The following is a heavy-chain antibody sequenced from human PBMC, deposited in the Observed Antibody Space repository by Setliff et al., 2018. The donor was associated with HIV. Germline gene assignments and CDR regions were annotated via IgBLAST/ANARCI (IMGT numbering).Heavy chain of an antibody. CDR3: ATDNGPSYSMDI. V-gene: IGHV3-15*01. D-gene: IGHD2-21*01. Sequence: PGGSLRLSCVASGFTFNNAWMNWVRQAPGKGLEWLGRIKKSSDGGKTDDASPVKGRFTISRDDSKNTLYLQMNNLKIEDTAVYFCATDNGPSYSMDIWGQGTTVTVSS. CDR1: GFTFNNAW. J-gene: IGHJ6*02. CDR2: IKKSSDGGKT.